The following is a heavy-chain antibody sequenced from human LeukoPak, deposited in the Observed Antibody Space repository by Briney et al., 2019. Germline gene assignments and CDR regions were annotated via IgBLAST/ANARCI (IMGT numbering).Heavy chain of an antibody. V-gene: IGHV3-30-3*01. CDR2: ISYDGSNK. J-gene: IGHJ4*02. D-gene: IGHD2-15*01. CDR1: GFTFSSYA. Sequence: PGGSLRLSCAASGFTFSSYAMHWVRQAPGKGLEWVAVISYDGSNKYYADSVKGRFTISRDNSKNTLFLQVNSLRAEDTALYYCARGVSRYCSGGSCYYFDYWGQGTLVTVSS. CDR3: ARGVSRYCSGGSCYYFDY.